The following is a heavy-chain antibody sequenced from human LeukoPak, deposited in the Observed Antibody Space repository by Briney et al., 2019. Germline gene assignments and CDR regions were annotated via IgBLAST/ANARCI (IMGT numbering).Heavy chain of an antibody. V-gene: IGHV1-2*02. Sequence: GASVKVSCKASGYTFTGYYMHWVRQAPGQWLEWMGWINPNSGGTNYAQKFQGRVTMTRDTSISTAYMELSSLRSEGTAVYYCARRLKYGSGRCPFGYWGQGTLVTASS. D-gene: IGHD3-10*01. J-gene: IGHJ4*02. CDR1: GYTFTGYY. CDR2: INPNSGGT. CDR3: ARRLKYGSGRCPFGY.